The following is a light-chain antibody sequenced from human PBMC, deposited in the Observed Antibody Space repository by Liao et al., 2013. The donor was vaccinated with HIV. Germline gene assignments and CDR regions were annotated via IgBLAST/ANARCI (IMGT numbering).Light chain of an antibody. CDR3: QAWDRNTAI. V-gene: IGLV3-1*01. Sequence: SYELTQAPSVSVPPGQTASITCSGEKLAHRYTCWYQQKPGQSPLLVIYQDTYRPSGIPERFSGSNSGNTATLTISGPSLWMRLTYYCQAWDRNTAIFGGGTKLTVL. CDR2: QDT. J-gene: IGLJ2*01. CDR1: KLAHRY.